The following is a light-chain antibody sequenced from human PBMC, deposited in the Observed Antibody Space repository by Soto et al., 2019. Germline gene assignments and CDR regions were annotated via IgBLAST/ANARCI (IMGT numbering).Light chain of an antibody. CDR1: QSVSSN. CDR2: GAS. V-gene: IGKV3-15*01. Sequence: EIVMTQSPATLSVSPGERASLSCRASQSVSSNLAWYQQNPGQAPRLLIYGASARATGIPARFSGSGSGTEFTLTISSLQSEDFAVYYCQQYNNCPLTFGQGTKVEMK. J-gene: IGKJ1*01. CDR3: QQYNNCPLT.